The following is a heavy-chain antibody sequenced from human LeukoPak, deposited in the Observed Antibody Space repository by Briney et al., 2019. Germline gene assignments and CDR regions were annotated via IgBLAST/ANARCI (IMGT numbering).Heavy chain of an antibody. D-gene: IGHD6-19*01. CDR3: ASSYSSGWYGGFDY. CDR2: ISAYKGNT. V-gene: IGHV1-18*01. CDR1: GYTFTSYG. J-gene: IGHJ4*02. Sequence: ASVKVSCKASGYTFTSYGISWVRQAPGQGLELMGWISAYKGNTNYAQKLQGRVTMTTDTSTSTAYMELRSLRSDDTAVYYCASSYSSGWYGGFDYWGQGTLVTVSS.